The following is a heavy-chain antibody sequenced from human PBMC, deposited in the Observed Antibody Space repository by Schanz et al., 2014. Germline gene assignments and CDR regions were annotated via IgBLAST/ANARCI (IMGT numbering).Heavy chain of an antibody. D-gene: IGHD3-10*01. V-gene: IGHV4-59*01. CDR2: IYYSGTT. J-gene: IGHJ3*01. CDR1: GDSITHFY. CDR3: ARDPWVGEKDAFDL. Sequence: QVKLQESGPGLVRPSETLSLTCTVSGDSITHFYWSWIRQSPGKGLEWIGSIYYSGTTNYSPSLNSRVTISLDMSKKSFSLNLSSVTTADAAVYYCARDPWVGEKDAFDLWGQGTMVIVSS.